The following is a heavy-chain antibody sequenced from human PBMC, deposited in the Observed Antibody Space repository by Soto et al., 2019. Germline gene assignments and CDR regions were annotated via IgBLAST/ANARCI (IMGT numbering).Heavy chain of an antibody. J-gene: IGHJ6*02. CDR1: GYSYTSYW. V-gene: IGHV5-51*01. Sequence: GESLKISCKGSGYSYTSYWIGWVRQRHGRGLEWMGIIHPADSETNYSPSFQGQFTISADRSTSTAFLKWSSLKASDTAMYYCVRRAEGRPGDGYYYVALDVWGQGTTVTVSS. D-gene: IGHD6-6*01. CDR2: IHPADSET. CDR3: VRRAEGRPGDGYYYVALDV.